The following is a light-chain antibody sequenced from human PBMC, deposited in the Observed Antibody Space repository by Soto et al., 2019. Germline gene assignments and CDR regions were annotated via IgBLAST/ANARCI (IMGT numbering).Light chain of an antibody. J-gene: IGKJ3*01. CDR2: AAS. CDR3: QERSRPPRT. CDR1: QSIRNY. Sequence: DIQMTQSPSSLSASVGDRVTITCRASQSIRNYLNWYQQKPREAPKVLIYAASSLQSGVPSRFCGRRAWKQHSLIISSLRPEDCAPSYRQERSRPPRTFGPGTKVAVK. V-gene: IGKV1-39*01.